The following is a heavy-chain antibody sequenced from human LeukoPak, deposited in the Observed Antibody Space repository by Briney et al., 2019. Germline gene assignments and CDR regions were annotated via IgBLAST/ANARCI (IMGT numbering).Heavy chain of an antibody. CDR1: GYTFTSYY. Sequence: SVKVSCKASGYTFTSYYMHWVRQAPGQGLEWMGGIIPIFGTANYAQKFQGRVTITTDESTSTAYMELSSLRSEDTAVYYCARIPIDYYYYGMDVWGQGTTVTVSS. J-gene: IGHJ6*02. D-gene: IGHD2-21*01. V-gene: IGHV1-69*05. CDR3: ARIPIDYYYYGMDV. CDR2: IIPIFGTA.